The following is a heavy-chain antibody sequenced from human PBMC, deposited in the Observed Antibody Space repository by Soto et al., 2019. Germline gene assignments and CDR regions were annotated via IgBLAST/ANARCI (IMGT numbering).Heavy chain of an antibody. V-gene: IGHV4-34*01. CDR1: GGSFSGYY. J-gene: IGHJ4*02. CDR2: INHSGST. CDR3: ARGPYFDY. Sequence: QVQLQQWGAGLLKPSETLSLTCAVYGGSFSGYYWSWIRQPPGKGLEWIGEINHSGSTNYNPSLKSRVTLSVDTSKNQFSLKLSSVTAADTAVYYCARGPYFDYWGQGTLVTVSS.